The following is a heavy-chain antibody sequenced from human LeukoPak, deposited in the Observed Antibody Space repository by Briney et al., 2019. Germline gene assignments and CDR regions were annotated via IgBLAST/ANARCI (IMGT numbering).Heavy chain of an antibody. CDR3: ARDVCPTYCTNGVWGSDAFDI. Sequence: GGSLRLSCAASGFTFSTYSMTWVRQAPGKGLEWVSSISSSSRYIYYADSVKGRFTISRDNAKNSLSLQMKGLRAEDTAVYYCARDVCPTYCTNGVWGSDAFDIWGQGTMVTVSS. CDR2: ISSSSRYI. D-gene: IGHD2-8*01. CDR1: GFTFSTYS. V-gene: IGHV3-21*01. J-gene: IGHJ3*02.